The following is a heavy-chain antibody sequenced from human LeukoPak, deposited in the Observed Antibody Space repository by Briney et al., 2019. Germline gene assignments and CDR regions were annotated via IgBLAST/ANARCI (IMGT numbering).Heavy chain of an antibody. J-gene: IGHJ5*02. CDR3: ARGGVLLVFDP. CDR1: GGSFSGYY. CDR2: INHSGST. D-gene: IGHD6-13*01. V-gene: IGHV4-34*01. Sequence: PSETLSLTCAVYGGSFSGYYWSWIRQPPGKGLEWIGEINHSGSTNYNPSLKSRVTISVDTSKNQFSLKLSSVTAADTAVYYCARGGVLLVFDPWGQGTLVTVSS.